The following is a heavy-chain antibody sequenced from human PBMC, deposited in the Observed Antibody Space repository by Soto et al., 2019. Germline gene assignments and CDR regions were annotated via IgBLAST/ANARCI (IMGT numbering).Heavy chain of an antibody. J-gene: IGHJ5*02. CDR2: IYHTGGR. D-gene: IGHD5-18*01. V-gene: IGHV4-4*02. CDR3: ARVSVDTAMASLDP. CDR1: GDSINNTYW. Sequence: PSETLSLTCFVSGDSINNTYWWSWVRQAPGKGLEWIGEIYHTGGRSYMPSLRGRITLSVDTSKNQFSLKLTSVTAADTAVYYCARVSVDTAMASLDPWGQGTLVTVSS.